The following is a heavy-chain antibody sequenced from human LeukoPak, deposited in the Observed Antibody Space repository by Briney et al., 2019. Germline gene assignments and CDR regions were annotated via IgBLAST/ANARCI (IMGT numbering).Heavy chain of an antibody. J-gene: IGHJ4*02. V-gene: IGHV4-39*07. D-gene: IGHD5-12*01. CDR1: GGSISSSSYY. CDR3: ARGGYDSVDY. CDR2: IYYSGST. Sequence: SETLSLTCTVSGGSISSSSYYWDWIRQPPGKGLEWIGSIYYSGSTYYNPSLKSRVTISVDTSKNQFSLKLSSVTAADTAVYYCARGGYDSVDYWGQGTLVTVSS.